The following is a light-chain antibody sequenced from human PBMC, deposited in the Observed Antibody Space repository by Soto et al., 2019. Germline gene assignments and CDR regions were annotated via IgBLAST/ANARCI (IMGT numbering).Light chain of an antibody. CDR1: QSVLYSSNNKNY. CDR2: WTS. V-gene: IGKV4-1*01. CDR3: QQYYSTPWT. J-gene: IGKJ2*01. Sequence: DIVMTQSPDSLAVSLGERATINCKSSQSVLYSSNNKNYLAWYQQRPGQPPKLLIYWTSTRQSGVPDRFSGSGSGTDFTLTISSLQAEYVAVYYCQQYYSTPWTFGQGTKLEIK.